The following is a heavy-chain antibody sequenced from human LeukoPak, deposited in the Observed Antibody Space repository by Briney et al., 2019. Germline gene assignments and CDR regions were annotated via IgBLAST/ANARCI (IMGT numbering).Heavy chain of an antibody. Sequence: PSETLSLTCAVYGGSFSSYYWGWIRQPPGKGLEWIGSIYYSGSTYYNPSLKSRVTISVDTSKNQFSLKLSSVTAADTAVYYCARMVLYGSSGAFDIWGQGTMVTVSS. CDR3: ARMVLYGSSGAFDI. CDR1: GGSFSSYY. V-gene: IGHV4-39*01. D-gene: IGHD6-6*01. CDR2: IYYSGST. J-gene: IGHJ3*02.